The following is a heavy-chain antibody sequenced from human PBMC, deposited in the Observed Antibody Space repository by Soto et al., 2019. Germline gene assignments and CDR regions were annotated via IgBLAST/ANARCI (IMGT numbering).Heavy chain of an antibody. CDR2: IYYSGST. D-gene: IGHD1-1*01. Sequence: SETRSLTCTVSGGSISSSSYYWGWIRQPPGKGLEWIGYIYYSGSTNYNPSLKSRVTISVDTSKNQFSLNLSSVTAADTAVYYCARDHLATCHNGFYYYGVGVWRQGTTGTVSS. V-gene: IGHV4-61*01. CDR1: GGSISSSSYY. CDR3: ARDHLATCHNGFYYYGVGV. J-gene: IGHJ6*02.